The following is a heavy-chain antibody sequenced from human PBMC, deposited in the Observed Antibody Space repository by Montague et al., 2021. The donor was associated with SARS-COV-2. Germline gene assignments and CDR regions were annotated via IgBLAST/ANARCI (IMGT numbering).Heavy chain of an antibody. CDR3: ARVRYYGSGTSLGMDV. Sequence: SETLSLTCTVSGASISSRSYYWGWIRQPPGKGLEWIGFKYYSGSTYYNPTLKSRVTTSVDTSKNQLSLKLSSVTAADTAVYYCARVRYYGSGTSLGMDVWGQGTTVTVSS. D-gene: IGHD3-10*01. CDR1: GASISSRSYY. V-gene: IGHV4-39*01. J-gene: IGHJ6*02. CDR2: KYYSGST.